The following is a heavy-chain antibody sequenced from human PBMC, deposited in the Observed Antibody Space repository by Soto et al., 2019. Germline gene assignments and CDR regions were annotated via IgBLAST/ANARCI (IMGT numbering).Heavy chain of an antibody. Sequence: GGSLRLSCAASGFTFSTYAMSWVRQAPGKGLEWVSAISGSGGNSTFYGDSVKGRFTISRDNSKNTLYLEMSSLGAEDAAVYYCAKGGGSCCFDCWGQGTLVTVSS. V-gene: IGHV3-23*01. CDR2: ISGSGGNST. CDR1: GFTFSTYA. D-gene: IGHD2-15*01. J-gene: IGHJ4*02. CDR3: AKGGGSCCFDC.